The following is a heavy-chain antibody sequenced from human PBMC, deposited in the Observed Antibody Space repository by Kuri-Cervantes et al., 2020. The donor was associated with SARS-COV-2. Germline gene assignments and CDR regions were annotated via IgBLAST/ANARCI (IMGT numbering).Heavy chain of an antibody. CDR2: INHSGST. D-gene: IGHD2-2*01. J-gene: IGHJ4*02. CDR1: GGSFSGYY. V-gene: IGHV4-34*01. CDR3: ARGSVVPAANDY. Sequence: SETLSLTCAVYGGSFSGYYWSWIRQPPGKGLEWIGEINHSGSTNYNPSFKSRVTISVDTSKNQFSLKLSPVTAADTAVYYCARGSVVPAANDYWGQGTLVTVSS.